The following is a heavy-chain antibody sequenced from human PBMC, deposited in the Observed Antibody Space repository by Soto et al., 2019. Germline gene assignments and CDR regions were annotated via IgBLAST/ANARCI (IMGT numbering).Heavy chain of an antibody. D-gene: IGHD1-26*01. V-gene: IGHV1-2*02. CDR1: GYTFTDYH. J-gene: IGHJ4*02. CDR2: VTPRSGEV. Sequence: QVHLVQSGAEVKRPGDSVKVSCQASGYTFTDYHIHWVRQAPGQGLEWMGRVTPRSGEVYYSPKFQGRVTLTRYTSISTAYMELTTLKFDDTAVFYCARVPILGPTGDFDYWGQGTLATVSS. CDR3: ARVPILGPTGDFDY.